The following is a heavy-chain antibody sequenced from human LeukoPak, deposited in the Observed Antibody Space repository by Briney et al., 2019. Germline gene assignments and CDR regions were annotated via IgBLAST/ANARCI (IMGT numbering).Heavy chain of an antibody. V-gene: IGHV4-34*01. CDR1: GGSFKGYY. J-gene: IGHJ4*02. D-gene: IGHD4-23*01. Sequence: SETLSLTCAVYGGSFKGYYWSWIRQPPGKGLEWIGEINHSGSTNYNPSLKSRVTISADMSKNQFSLKLSSVTAADTAVYYCARGGGRYGGNFDYWGQGTLVTVSS. CDR2: INHSGST. CDR3: ARGGGRYGGNFDY.